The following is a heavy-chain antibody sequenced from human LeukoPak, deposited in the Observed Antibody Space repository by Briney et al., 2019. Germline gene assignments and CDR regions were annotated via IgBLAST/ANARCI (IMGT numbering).Heavy chain of an antibody. CDR2: IYYSGST. Sequence: SETLSLTCTVSGGSISSSSYYWGWIRQPPGKGLEWIGSIYYSGSTYYNPSLKSRVTISVDTSKNLFSLNLSSVTAADTAVYYCASDDSGTYYSNYYSDNWGQGTLVTVSS. V-gene: IGHV4-39*01. J-gene: IGHJ4*02. D-gene: IGHD3-10*01. CDR1: GGSISSSSYY. CDR3: ASDDSGTYYSNYYSDN.